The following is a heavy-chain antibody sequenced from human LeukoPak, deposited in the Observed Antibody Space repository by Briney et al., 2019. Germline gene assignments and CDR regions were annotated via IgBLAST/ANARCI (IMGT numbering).Heavy chain of an antibody. J-gene: IGHJ3*02. D-gene: IGHD5-18*01. Sequence: PGGSLRLSCAASGFTFSSYAMSWVRQAPGKGLEWVSAISGSGGSTYYADSVKGRFTISRDNSKNTLYLQMNSLRVEDTAVYYCAKAKEETQAILYDAFDIWGQGTMVTVSS. V-gene: IGHV3-23*01. CDR2: ISGSGGST. CDR1: GFTFSSYA. CDR3: AKAKEETQAILYDAFDI.